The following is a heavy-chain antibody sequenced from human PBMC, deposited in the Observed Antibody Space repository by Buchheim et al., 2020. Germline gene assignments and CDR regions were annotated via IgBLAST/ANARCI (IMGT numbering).Heavy chain of an antibody. CDR2: IYHSGST. Sequence: QVQLQESGPGLVKPSGTLSLTCAVSGGSISSSNWWSWVRQPPGKGLEWIGEIYHSGSTNYNPSLKSRVTISVDKSKNQFSLKLSSVTAADTAVYYCARDSKGYCSSTSCYTYYYCGMDVWGQGTT. CDR1: GGSISSSNW. V-gene: IGHV4-4*02. J-gene: IGHJ6*02. D-gene: IGHD2-2*02. CDR3: ARDSKGYCSSTSCYTYYYCGMDV.